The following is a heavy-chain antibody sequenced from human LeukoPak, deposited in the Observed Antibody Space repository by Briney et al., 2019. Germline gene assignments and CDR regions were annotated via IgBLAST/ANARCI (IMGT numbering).Heavy chain of an antibody. CDR1: GGSISSGDYY. V-gene: IGHV4-30-4*01. CDR3: ARVPLQGSSQEY. CDR2: IYYSGST. J-gene: IGHJ4*02. Sequence: PPETLSLTCTVSGGSISSGDYYWSWIRQPPGKGLEWIGYIYYSGSTYYNPSLKSRITISVDTSKNQFSLKLSSVTAADTAVYYCARVPLQGSSQEYWGQGTLVTVSS. D-gene: IGHD6-19*01.